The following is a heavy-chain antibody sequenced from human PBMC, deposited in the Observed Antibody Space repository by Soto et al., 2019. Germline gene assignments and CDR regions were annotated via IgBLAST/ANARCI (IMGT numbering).Heavy chain of an antibody. V-gene: IGHV3-23*01. CDR3: AKGLGYCTNGVCYGGDY. Sequence: EVQLLESGGGLVQPGGSLRLSCAASGFTFSSYAMSWVRQAPGKGLEWVSAISGSGGSTYYADSVKGRFTISRDNSKSTLYLQMNSLRAEDTAVYYCAKGLGYCTNGVCYGGDYWGQGTLVTVSS. J-gene: IGHJ4*02. CDR1: GFTFSSYA. CDR2: ISGSGGST. D-gene: IGHD2-8*01.